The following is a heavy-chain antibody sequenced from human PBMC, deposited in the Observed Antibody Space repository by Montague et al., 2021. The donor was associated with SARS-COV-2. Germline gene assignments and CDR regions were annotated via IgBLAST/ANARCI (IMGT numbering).Heavy chain of an antibody. CDR3: ARNMAY. J-gene: IGHJ4*02. CDR1: SGSLSNYY. Sequence: SETLSLTCTVSSGSLSNYYWSWIRQSPDKGLEWIGYMYETGNMIYNPSLRSRVSISADTSKSQFSLRLTSGTAADSARYYCARNMAYWGQGVLVTV. D-gene: IGHD2/OR15-2a*01. CDR2: MYETGNM. V-gene: IGHV4-4*09.